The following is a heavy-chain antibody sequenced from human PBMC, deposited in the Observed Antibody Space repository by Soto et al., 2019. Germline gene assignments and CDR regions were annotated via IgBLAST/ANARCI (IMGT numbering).Heavy chain of an antibody. V-gene: IGHV3-74*01. J-gene: IGHJ4*02. CDR2: VKSDGSST. Sequence: EVQLVESGGGLVQPGGSLRLSCAASGFTFSSYWMHWVRQAPGKGLVLVSRVKSDGSSTSYADSVKGRFTISRDNAKNTLYLQMNSLSAEDTAVYYCARGAKGQWLVDYWGQGTLVTVSS. CDR3: ARGAKGQWLVDY. D-gene: IGHD6-19*01. CDR1: GFTFSSYW.